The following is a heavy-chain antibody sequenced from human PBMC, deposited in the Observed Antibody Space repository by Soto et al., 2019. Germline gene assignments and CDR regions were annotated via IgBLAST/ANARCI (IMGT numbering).Heavy chain of an antibody. J-gene: IGHJ4*02. CDR1: GYSISSDYY. D-gene: IGHD4-4*01. Sequence: PSETLSLTCAVSGYSISSDYYWGWIRQPPGKGLEWIGTIYHSGSTYYNPSLKSRVTISIDTSKNQFSLKLTSVTAADTAMYYCARGPYSNPYDNWGQGTLVTVSS. V-gene: IGHV4-38-2*01. CDR3: ARGPYSNPYDN. CDR2: IYHSGST.